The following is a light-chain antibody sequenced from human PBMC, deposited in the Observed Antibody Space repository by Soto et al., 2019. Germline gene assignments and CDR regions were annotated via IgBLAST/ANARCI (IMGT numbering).Light chain of an antibody. Sequence: DIQMTQSPSTLSAFVGDSVTITCRASQSISSWVAWYQQKSGKAPKLLIYKASSLETGVPSGLSGSGSGTEFSLTISSLQPDDYATYYCEQYINYPWTVGQGPKVEIK. CDR2: KAS. CDR1: QSISSW. V-gene: IGKV1-5*03. CDR3: EQYINYPWT. J-gene: IGKJ1*01.